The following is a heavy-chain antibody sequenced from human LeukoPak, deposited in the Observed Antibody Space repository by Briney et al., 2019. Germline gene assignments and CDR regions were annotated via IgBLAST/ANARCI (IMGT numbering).Heavy chain of an antibody. D-gene: IGHD2-2*01. Sequence: GASVKVSCKVSGYTLTELSMHWVRQAPGKGLEWMGGFDPEDGETIYAQKFQGRVTMTEDTSTDTAYMELSSLRAEDTAVYYCANDIVVVPAAMDWFDPWGQGTLSPSPQ. CDR3: ANDIVVVPAAMDWFDP. J-gene: IGHJ5*02. CDR1: GYTLTELS. CDR2: FDPEDGET. V-gene: IGHV1-24*01.